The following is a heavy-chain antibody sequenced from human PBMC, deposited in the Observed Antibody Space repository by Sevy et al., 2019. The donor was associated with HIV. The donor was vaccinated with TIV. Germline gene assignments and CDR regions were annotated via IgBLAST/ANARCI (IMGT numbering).Heavy chain of an antibody. CDR2: ISGNGENT. CDR3: ARDGRGISAFDI. V-gene: IGHV3-23*01. Sequence: GESLKISCAASEFTFSSHAVSWVRQAQGKGLEWVSAISGNGENTHYADSVRGRFTISRDNFKNTLYLNMSTLRAEDTALYYCARDGRGISAFDIWGQGTMVTVSS. CDR1: EFTFSSHA. D-gene: IGHD3-3*02. J-gene: IGHJ3*02.